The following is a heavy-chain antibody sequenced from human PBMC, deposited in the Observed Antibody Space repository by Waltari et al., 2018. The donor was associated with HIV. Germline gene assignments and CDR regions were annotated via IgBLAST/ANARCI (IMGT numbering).Heavy chain of an antibody. CDR3: AKDPHILWFREDPPYGMDV. J-gene: IGHJ6*02. D-gene: IGHD3-10*01. Sequence: EVQLLESGGGLVQPGGSLRLSCAASGFTFSSYAMSWVRQAPGKGLEWVSSISGRGGSRDDADSEKGRFTISRDNSKNTLYLQMNSLRAEDTAVYYCAKDPHILWFREDPPYGMDVWGQGTTVTVSS. CDR1: GFTFSSYA. CDR2: ISGRGGSR. V-gene: IGHV3-23*01.